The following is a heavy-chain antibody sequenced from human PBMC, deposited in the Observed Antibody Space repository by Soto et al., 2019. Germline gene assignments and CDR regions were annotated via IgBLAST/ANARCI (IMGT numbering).Heavy chain of an antibody. CDR3: ARDEGSFGYYSGRDIDPYA. J-gene: IGHJ3*01. Sequence: SETLSLTCTVSGGSISSGGYYWSWICQHPGKGLEWIGYIYYSGSTYYNPSLKSRVTISVDTSKNQFSLKLSSVTAADTAVYYCARDEGSFGYYSGRDIDPYA. V-gene: IGHV4-31*03. D-gene: IGHD3-16*01. CDR1: GGSISSGGYY. CDR2: IYYSGST.